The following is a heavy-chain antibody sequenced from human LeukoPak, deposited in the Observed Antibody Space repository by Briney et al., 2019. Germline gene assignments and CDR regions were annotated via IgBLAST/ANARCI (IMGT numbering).Heavy chain of an antibody. CDR2: ISGSGGST. D-gene: IGHD3-22*01. Sequence: PGGSLRLSCAASGFTFSSYAMSWVRQAPGKGLEWVSAISGSGGSTYYADSVKGRFTISRDNSKNTLYLQMNSLRAEDTAVYYCANLQYYYDSSGCPDYWGQGTLVTVSS. CDR3: ANLQYYYDSSGCPDY. CDR1: GFTFSSYA. V-gene: IGHV3-23*01. J-gene: IGHJ4*02.